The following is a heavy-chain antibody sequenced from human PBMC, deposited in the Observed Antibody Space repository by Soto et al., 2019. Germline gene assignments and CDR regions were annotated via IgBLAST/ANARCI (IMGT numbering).Heavy chain of an antibody. CDR3: AASVTMIVVVIHFDY. J-gene: IGHJ4*02. Sequence: QVQLVQSGAEVKKPGSSVKVSCKASGGTFSSYAISWVRQAPGQGLEWMGGIVPIFGTANYAQKFQGRVTITADESTSTAYMELSSLRSEDTAVYYCAASVTMIVVVIHFDYWGQGTLVTVSS. CDR1: GGTFSSYA. CDR2: IVPIFGTA. V-gene: IGHV1-69*01. D-gene: IGHD3-22*01.